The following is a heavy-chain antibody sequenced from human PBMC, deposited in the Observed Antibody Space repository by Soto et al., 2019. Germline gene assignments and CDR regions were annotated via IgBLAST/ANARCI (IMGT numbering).Heavy chain of an antibody. CDR2: IGSRTSDI. J-gene: IGHJ3*02. CDR3: VRDYYDTSGYPNTLDM. D-gene: IGHD3-22*01. Sequence: GGSLRLSCAASGFTLSRHTVNWVRQAPGKGLEWVSFIGSRTSDIYYADSVKGRFTISRDNAKNSLYLDLTRLRAEDTAVYFCVRDYYDTSGYPNTLDMWGQGTMATVSS. V-gene: IGHV3-21*01. CDR1: GFTLSRHT.